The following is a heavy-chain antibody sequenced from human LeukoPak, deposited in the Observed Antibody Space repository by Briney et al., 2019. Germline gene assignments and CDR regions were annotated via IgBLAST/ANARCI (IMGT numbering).Heavy chain of an antibody. CDR2: ISGSGGST. CDR1: GYTFSSYA. V-gene: IGHV3-23*01. Sequence: GGSLRLSCAASGYTFSSYAMSWVRQAPGQGLEWVSAISGSGGSTYYADYVKGRFTTSRDTSKNTLYLQMNSLRAEDTAVYYCAKDPLRPRYCSSTSCYSAGHVYWGQGTLVTVSS. J-gene: IGHJ4*02. CDR3: AKDPLRPRYCSSTSCYSAGHVY. D-gene: IGHD2-2*01.